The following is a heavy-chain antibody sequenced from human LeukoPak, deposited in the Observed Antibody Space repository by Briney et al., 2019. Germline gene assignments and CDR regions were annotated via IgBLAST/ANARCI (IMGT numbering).Heavy chain of an antibody. D-gene: IGHD5-18*01. Sequence: GGSLRLSCAASGFTFSNYWVSWVRQAPGKGLEWVANIKHDGREKYYVDSVKGRFTISRDNAKNSLYLQMNSLRAEDTAVYYCSRLRGYSYGYADYWGQGTLVAVSS. CDR3: SRLRGYSYGYADY. CDR2: IKHDGREK. V-gene: IGHV3-7*01. J-gene: IGHJ4*02. CDR1: GFTFSNYW.